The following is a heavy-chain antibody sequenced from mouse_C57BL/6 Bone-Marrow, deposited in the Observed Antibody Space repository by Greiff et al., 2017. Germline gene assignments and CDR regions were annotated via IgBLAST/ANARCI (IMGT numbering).Heavy chain of an antibody. D-gene: IGHD1-1*01. Sequence: VQLQQSGAELVRPGASVTLSCKASGYTFTDYEMHWVKQTPVHGLEWIGAIDPETGGTAYNQKFKGKAILTADKSSSTAYMELRSLTSEYSAVYYCTSYYYGSSYGYFDVWGTGTTVTVSS. CDR3: TSYYYGSSYGYFDV. CDR2: IDPETGGT. J-gene: IGHJ1*03. CDR1: GYTFTDYE. V-gene: IGHV1-15*01.